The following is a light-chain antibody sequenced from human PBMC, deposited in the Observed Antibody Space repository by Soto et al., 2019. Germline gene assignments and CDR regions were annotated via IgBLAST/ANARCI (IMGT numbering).Light chain of an antibody. Sequence: QSALTQPASVSGSPGQSITISCTGTSSDVGGYNYVSWYQQHPGKAPKLMIYDVSNRPSGVSNRFSGSKSGNTASLTLSGFQVEYEADYSCTSNTTSTPPLSGTGTKVTV. CDR1: SSDVGGYNY. CDR3: TSNTTSTPPL. J-gene: IGLJ1*01. CDR2: DVS. V-gene: IGLV2-14*01.